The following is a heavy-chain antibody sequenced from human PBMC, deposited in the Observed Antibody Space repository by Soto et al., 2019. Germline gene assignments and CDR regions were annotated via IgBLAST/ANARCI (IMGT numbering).Heavy chain of an antibody. CDR1: GFTFSSYG. CDR3: ARSQYYGSGSYPFDY. V-gene: IGHV3-33*01. D-gene: IGHD3-10*01. Sequence: PGGSLRLSCAASGFTFSSYGMHWVRQAPGKGLEWVAVIWYDGSNKYYADSVKGRFTISRVNSKNTLYLQMNSLRAEDTAVYYCARSQYYGSGSYPFDYWGQGTLVTVSS. CDR2: IWYDGSNK. J-gene: IGHJ4*02.